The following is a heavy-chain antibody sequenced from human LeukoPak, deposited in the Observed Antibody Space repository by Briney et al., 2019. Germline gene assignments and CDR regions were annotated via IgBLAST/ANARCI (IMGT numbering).Heavy chain of an antibody. CDR3: AREAYCGGDCYSPLGYYYYGMDV. V-gene: IGHV3-66*01. J-gene: IGHJ6*02. CDR1: GFTVSSNY. Sequence: GGSLRLSCAASGFTVSSNYMSWVRQAPGKGLEWVSVIYSGGSTYYADSVKGRFTISRDNSKNTLYLQMNSLRAEDTAVYYCAREAYCGGDCYSPLGYYYYGMDVWGQGTTVTVSS. D-gene: IGHD2-21*02. CDR2: IYSGGST.